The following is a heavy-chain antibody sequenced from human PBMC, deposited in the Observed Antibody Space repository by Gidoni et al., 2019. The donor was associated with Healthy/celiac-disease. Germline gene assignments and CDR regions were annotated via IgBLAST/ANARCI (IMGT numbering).Heavy chain of an antibody. V-gene: IGHV3-23*01. CDR1: VFTFSSYA. CDR2: ISGSGGST. CDR3: AKDKRDGYNYWYFDY. Sequence: EVQLLESGGGLVQPGGSLRLSCAASVFTFSSYAMSWVSQAPGKGLEWVSAISGSGGSTYYADSVKGRFTISRDNSKNTLYLQMNSLRAEDTAVYYCAKDKRDGYNYWYFDYWGQGTLVTVSS. D-gene: IGHD5-12*01. J-gene: IGHJ4*02.